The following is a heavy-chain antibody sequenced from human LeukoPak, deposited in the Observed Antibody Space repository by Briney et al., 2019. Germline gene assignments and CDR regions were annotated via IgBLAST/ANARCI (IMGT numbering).Heavy chain of an antibody. V-gene: IGHV3-53*05. Sequence: GGSLRLSCAASGFTVDSNYLSWVRQAPGKGLEWVSTIYTGGNTYYAASVKGRFTISRDFSKNTVFLHMNSLRAEGTAVYYCARERPNLGSAIDYWGQGTLVTVSS. CDR1: GFTVDSNY. J-gene: IGHJ4*02. CDR2: IYTGGNT. D-gene: IGHD1-26*01. CDR3: ARERPNLGSAIDY.